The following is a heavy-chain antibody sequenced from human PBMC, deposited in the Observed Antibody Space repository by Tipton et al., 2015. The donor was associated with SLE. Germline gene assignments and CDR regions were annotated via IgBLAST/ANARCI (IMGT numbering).Heavy chain of an antibody. V-gene: IGHV3-30-3*01. J-gene: IGHJ4*02. CDR3: ANSDDCSDTTTSCYNY. CDR2: ISYDGSNK. CDR1: GFTFSSYA. Sequence: SLRLSCAASGFTFSSYAMHWVRQAPGKGLEWVAVISYDGSNKYYADSVKGRFTISRDNSKNTLYLQMKSLRVEDTAVYYCANSDDCSDTTTSCYNYWGQGTLVTVSS. D-gene: IGHD2-2*02.